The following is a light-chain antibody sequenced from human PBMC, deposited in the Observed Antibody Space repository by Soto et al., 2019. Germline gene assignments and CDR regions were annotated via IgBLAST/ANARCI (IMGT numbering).Light chain of an antibody. V-gene: IGKV3-11*01. CDR1: RSVRSY. Sequence: EIVLTQSPATLSLSPGERANLSCRASRSVRSYLAWYQQKPGQAPRLLIYDASNRAAGIQARFSGSGSETDFTLTISNLGPEDFAVYYWQQRYAWPPITFGQGTRLEI. CDR3: QQRYAWPPIT. CDR2: DAS. J-gene: IGKJ5*01.